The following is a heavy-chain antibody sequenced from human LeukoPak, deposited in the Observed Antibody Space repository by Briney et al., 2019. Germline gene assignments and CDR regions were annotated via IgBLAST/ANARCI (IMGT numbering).Heavy chain of an antibody. Sequence: SETLSLTCTVSGGSISSHYWSWIRQPPGKGLEWIGYIYYSGSTNYNPSLKSRVTISVDTSKNQFSLKLSSVAAADTAVYYCARVQYDFWSGYSGGQSTLYYMDVWGKGTTVTVSS. D-gene: IGHD3-3*01. CDR2: IYYSGST. V-gene: IGHV4-59*11. CDR1: GGSISSHY. J-gene: IGHJ6*03. CDR3: ARVQYDFWSGYSGGQSTLYYMDV.